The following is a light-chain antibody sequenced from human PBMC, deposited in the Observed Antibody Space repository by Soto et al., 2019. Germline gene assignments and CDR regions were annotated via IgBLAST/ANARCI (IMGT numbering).Light chain of an antibody. CDR3: QQYGRSPFT. J-gene: IGKJ3*01. Sequence: AIQVTQSPSSLSASVGDRVTITCRTSQGIRSALGWYQQKPGQAPRLLIYGASSRATGVPDRFSASGSGTDFTLTISRLEPEDFAVYYCQQYGRSPFTFGPGTKVDI. CDR2: GAS. CDR1: QGIRSA. V-gene: IGKV1-13*02.